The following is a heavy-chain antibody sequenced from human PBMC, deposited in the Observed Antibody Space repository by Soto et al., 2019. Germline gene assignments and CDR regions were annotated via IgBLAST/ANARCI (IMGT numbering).Heavy chain of an antibody. V-gene: IGHV1-18*01. D-gene: IGHD3-9*01. CDR3: AREGGYDILTGYSYYFDY. J-gene: IGHJ4*02. CDR1: GYTFTSYG. Sequence: QVQLVQSGAEVKNSGASVKVSCKASGYTFTSYGFSWVRQAPGQGLEWMGWISASNGNTNYAQKLQGRVTMTTDTSTGTAYMELSRLRSDDTAVYYCAREGGYDILTGYSYYFDYWGQGTLVTVSS. CDR2: ISASNGNT.